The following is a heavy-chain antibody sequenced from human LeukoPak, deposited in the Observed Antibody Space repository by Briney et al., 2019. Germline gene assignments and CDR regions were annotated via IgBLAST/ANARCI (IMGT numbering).Heavy chain of an antibody. Sequence: SVKVSCKASGGTFTNYAISWVRQAPGQGLEWMGGIIPMYGRGNYAQKFQGRVTITADESTNTVYMELRSLISDDTAVYYCARDSPLLAVAGSPDSWGQGTLVIVSS. J-gene: IGHJ4*02. CDR3: ARDSPLLAVAGSPDS. V-gene: IGHV1-69*13. CDR2: IIPMYGRG. CDR1: GGTFTNYA. D-gene: IGHD6-19*01.